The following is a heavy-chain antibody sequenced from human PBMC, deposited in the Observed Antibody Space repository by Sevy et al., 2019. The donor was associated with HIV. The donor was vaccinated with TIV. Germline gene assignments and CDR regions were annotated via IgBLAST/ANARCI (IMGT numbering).Heavy chain of an antibody. V-gene: IGHV3-23*01. CDR2: ISGSVGST. CDR1: GFTFSSYA. Sequence: GESLKISCAASGFTFSSYAMSWVRQAPGKGLEWVSAISGSVGSTYYADSVKGRFTISRDNSKNTLYLQMNSLRAEDTAVYYCAKAGSTYYDFWSGYSSPSYFDYWGQGTLVTVSS. J-gene: IGHJ4*02. CDR3: AKAGSTYYDFWSGYSSPSYFDY. D-gene: IGHD3-3*01.